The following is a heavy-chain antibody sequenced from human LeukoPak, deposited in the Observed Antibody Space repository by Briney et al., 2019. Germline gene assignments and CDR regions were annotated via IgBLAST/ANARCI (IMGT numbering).Heavy chain of an antibody. D-gene: IGHD5-24*01. CDR1: GGSISTRSYY. J-gene: IGHJ2*01. CDR2: LYYSGNT. Sequence: PSDTLSLTCTVSGGSISTRSYYWRWIRQTLGKGLEWIGSLYYSGNTDYIPSLKSRVTMSVDTSKNHFSLNLTSVTAAETGVYYCARHWGETTIRIRPGWYFDLWGRGTLVSVSS. V-gene: IGHV4-39*01. CDR3: ARHWGETTIRIRPGWYFDL.